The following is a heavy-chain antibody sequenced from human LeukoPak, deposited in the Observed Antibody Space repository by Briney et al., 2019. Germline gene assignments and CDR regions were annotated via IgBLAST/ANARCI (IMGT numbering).Heavy chain of an antibody. CDR1: GFTFSSNA. J-gene: IGHJ5*02. D-gene: IGHD5-18*01. CDR3: AARGYSYWFDP. CDR2: ISVSGDT. V-gene: IGHV3-23*01. Sequence: GGSLRLSCAASGFTFSSNAMSWVRQAPGKGLDWVSAISVSGDTFYADSVKGRFTISRDNSKNTLYLQMNSLRAEDTAVYYCAARGYSYWFDPWGQGALVTVSS.